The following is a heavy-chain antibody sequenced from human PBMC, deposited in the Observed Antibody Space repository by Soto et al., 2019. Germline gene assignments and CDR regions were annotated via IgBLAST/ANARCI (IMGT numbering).Heavy chain of an antibody. J-gene: IGHJ6*02. V-gene: IGHV1-3*01. Sequence: AGSVPASCKASCYRFTTHPLHWVRPAPGQRLEWMAWINGGNGNTKYSQNFQDRVPLNRNTSASLPYMSLSSQRYDDTAVYYCARGKVIEENYYYHGIEVWGQGTTVTVS. D-gene: IGHD2-21*01. CDR2: INGGNGNT. CDR3: ARGKVIEENYYYHGIEV. CDR1: CYRFTTHP.